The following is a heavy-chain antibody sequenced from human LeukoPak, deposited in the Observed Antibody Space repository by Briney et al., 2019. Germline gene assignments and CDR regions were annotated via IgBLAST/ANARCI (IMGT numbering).Heavy chain of an antibody. Sequence: GASVKVSCKASGGTFSSYAISWVRQAPGQGLEWMGRIIPIFGTANYAQKFQGRVTMTRDTSISTAYMELSRLRSDDTAVYYCARAGGGDPYGYWGQGTLVTVSS. CDR3: ARAGGGDPYGY. V-gene: IGHV1-69*05. J-gene: IGHJ4*02. CDR2: IIPIFGTA. D-gene: IGHD2-21*02. CDR1: GGTFSSYA.